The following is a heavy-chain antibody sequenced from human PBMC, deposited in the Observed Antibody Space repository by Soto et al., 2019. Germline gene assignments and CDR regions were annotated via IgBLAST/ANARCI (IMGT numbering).Heavy chain of an antibody. CDR1: GYTFTSSG. D-gene: IGHD3-9*01. J-gene: IGHJ5*02. CDR3: ACDCACYDVLVDT. CDR2: IGAYNGNT. V-gene: IGHV1-18*01. Sequence: ASVKVSCKASGYTFTSSGISWVRQAPGQGLEWMGWIGAYNGNTNYAQKLQGRVTMTTDTSTSTAYMELRSLRSDDTAVYYCACDCACYDVLVDTWGQGXLVTVSS.